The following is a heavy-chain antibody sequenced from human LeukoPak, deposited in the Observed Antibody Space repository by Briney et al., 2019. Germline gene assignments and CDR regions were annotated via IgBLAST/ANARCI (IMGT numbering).Heavy chain of an antibody. CDR2: IYYSGST. CDR1: GGSISSYY. J-gene: IGHJ4*02. D-gene: IGHD2-8*01. Sequence: SETLSPTCTVSGGSISSYYWSWIRQPPGKGLEWIGYIYYSGSTNYNPSLRSRVTISVDTSKNQFSLKLSSVTAADTAVYYCARGARVYAIGEFDYWGQGTLVTVSS. CDR3: ARGARVYAIGEFDY. V-gene: IGHV4-59*08.